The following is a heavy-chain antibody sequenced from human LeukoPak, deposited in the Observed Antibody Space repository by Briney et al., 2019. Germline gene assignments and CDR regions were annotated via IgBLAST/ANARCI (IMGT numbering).Heavy chain of an antibody. J-gene: IGHJ4*02. CDR2: INPSGGST. D-gene: IGHD4-11*01. Sequence: ASVKVSCKASGYTLTSYYMHWVRQAPGQGLEWMGIINPSGGSTSYAQKFQGRVTMTRDTSISTAYMELSRLRSDDTAMYYCARDSSTVTTPYFDFWGQGTLVTVSS. CDR1: GYTLTSYY. V-gene: IGHV1-46*01. CDR3: ARDSSTVTTPYFDF.